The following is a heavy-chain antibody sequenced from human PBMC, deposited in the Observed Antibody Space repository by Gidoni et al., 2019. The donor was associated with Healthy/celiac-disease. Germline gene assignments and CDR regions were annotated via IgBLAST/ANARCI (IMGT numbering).Heavy chain of an antibody. CDR1: GFTFSSYG. CDR2: ISYDGSNK. J-gene: IGHJ3*02. V-gene: IGHV3-30*18. Sequence: QVQLVESGGGVVQPGRSLRLSCAASGFTFSSYGMHWVRQAPGKGLEWVAVISYDGSNKYYADSVKGRFTISRDNSKNTLYLQMNSLRAEDTAVYYCAKLIGPYYYDSSGYYWTSRAFDIWGQGTMVTVSS. D-gene: IGHD3-22*01. CDR3: AKLIGPYYYDSSGYYWTSRAFDI.